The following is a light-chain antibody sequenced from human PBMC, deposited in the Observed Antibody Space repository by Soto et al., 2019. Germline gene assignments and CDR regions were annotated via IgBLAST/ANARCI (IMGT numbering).Light chain of an antibody. CDR3: QQYNNWPVT. CDR1: QSVSSN. Sequence: EIVMTQSPATLSVSPGERATLSCRASQSVSSNLAWYQQKPGQAPMLLIYGASTRATGIPARFSGSGSGTEFTLAISSLQSEDFAVYYGQQYNNWPVTFGPGTKVDIK. CDR2: GAS. J-gene: IGKJ3*01. V-gene: IGKV3-15*01.